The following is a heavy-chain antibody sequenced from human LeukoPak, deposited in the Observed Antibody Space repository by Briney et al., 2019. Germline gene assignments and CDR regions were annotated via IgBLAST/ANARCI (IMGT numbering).Heavy chain of an antibody. CDR3: ARADWNNHFDY. CDR2: MSGGTGPT. CDR1: GFAFSVYV. Sequence: GGSLRLSCAASGFAFSVYVMAWVRQVPGKGLQWVSSMSGGTGPTYYADSVKGRFTISRDNSNNILYLQMNSLRDEDTAFYYCARADWNNHFDYRGQGTPVSVSS. D-gene: IGHD1-1*01. V-gene: IGHV3-23*01. J-gene: IGHJ4*02.